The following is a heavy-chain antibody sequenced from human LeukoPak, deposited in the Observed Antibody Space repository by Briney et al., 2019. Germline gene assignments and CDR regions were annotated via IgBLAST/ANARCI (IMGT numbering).Heavy chain of an antibody. Sequence: GGSLRLSCAASGFTFSSYGMHCVRQAPGKGLEWVAVIWYDGSNKYYADSVKGRFTISRDNSKNTLYLQMNSLRAEDTAVYYCARDFYSSSWYSPGWFDPWGQGTLVTVSS. V-gene: IGHV3-33*01. CDR1: GFTFSSYG. CDR3: ARDFYSSSWYSPGWFDP. CDR2: IWYDGSNK. J-gene: IGHJ5*02. D-gene: IGHD6-13*01.